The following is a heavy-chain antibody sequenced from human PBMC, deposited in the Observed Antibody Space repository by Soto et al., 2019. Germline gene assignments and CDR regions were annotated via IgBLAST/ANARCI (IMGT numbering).Heavy chain of an antibody. D-gene: IGHD3-3*01. CDR3: ARGPSLEWLLYGSVYYYYGMDV. CDR2: INPSGGST. CDR1: GYTFTSYY. V-gene: IGHV1-46*01. J-gene: IGHJ6*02. Sequence: PSVKVSCKASGYTFTSYYMHWVRQAPGQGLEWMGIINPSGGSTSYAQKFQGRVTMTRDTSTSTVYVELSSLRSEDTAVYYCARGPSLEWLLYGSVYYYYGMDVWGQGTTVTVSS.